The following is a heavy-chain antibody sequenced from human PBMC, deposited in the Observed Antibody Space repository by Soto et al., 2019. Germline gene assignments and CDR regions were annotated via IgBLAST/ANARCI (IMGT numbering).Heavy chain of an antibody. J-gene: IGHJ2*01. CDR3: ARCPAGDSQWYFDL. CDR2: VSVYGGST. CDR1: GFIFSDFA. D-gene: IGHD2-21*01. Sequence: DVQLLESGGDLVQPGESLRLSCAASGFIFSDFAMSWVRQTPGKGLEWVSAVSVYGGSTHYSDAVKGRFTISRDNSRDTLFLQMNSLRAEDTAVYYCARCPAGDSQWYFDLWGRGTLVTVSS. V-gene: IGHV3-23*01.